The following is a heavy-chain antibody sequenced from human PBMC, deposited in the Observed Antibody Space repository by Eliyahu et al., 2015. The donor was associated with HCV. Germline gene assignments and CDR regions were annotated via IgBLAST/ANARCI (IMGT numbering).Heavy chain of an antibody. CDR2: TYYRSKWSS. J-gene: IGHJ3*02. D-gene: IGHD1-26*01. CDR1: GXSXXSTXVA. CDR3: ARTVGAAGGGALDI. Sequence: QVQLQQSGPGLVKPSQTLSITCAISGXSXXSTXVAWNWIRQSPLRGLEWLGRTYYRSKWSSDSALSVKSRITINPDTSKNQFSLQLNSVTPEDTAVYYCARTVGAAGGGALDIWGQGTVVTVSS. V-gene: IGHV6-1*01.